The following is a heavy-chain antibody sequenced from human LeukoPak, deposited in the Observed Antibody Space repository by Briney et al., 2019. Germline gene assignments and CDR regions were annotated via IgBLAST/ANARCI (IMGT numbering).Heavy chain of an antibody. CDR1: GYTFSDYY. CDR3: ARAGLWDYSNSSGYHNGAFDV. D-gene: IGHD3-22*01. J-gene: IGHJ3*01. CDR2: INPNSGGT. V-gene: IGHV1-2*06. Sequence: ASVKVSCKASGYTFSDYYMHWVRQAPGQGLEWMGRINPNSGGTDYAQKFQGRVTMTRDTSISTAYMELSRLRSDDTAVYYCARAGLWDYSNSSGYHNGAFDVWGQGTMVTVSS.